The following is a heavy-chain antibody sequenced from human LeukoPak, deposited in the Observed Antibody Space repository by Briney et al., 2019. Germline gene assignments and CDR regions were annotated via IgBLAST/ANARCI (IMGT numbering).Heavy chain of an antibody. V-gene: IGHV3-30*02. D-gene: IGHD3-22*01. CDR3: AKGGCGYSNGLFDY. Sequence: PGGSLRLSCAASGFTFSSYGMHWVRQAPGKGLEWVAFIRYDGSNKYYADSVKGRFTISRDNSKNTLYLQMNSLRAEDTAVYYCAKGGCGYSNGLFDYWGQGTLVTVSS. CDR1: GFTFSSYG. CDR2: IRYDGSNK. J-gene: IGHJ4*02.